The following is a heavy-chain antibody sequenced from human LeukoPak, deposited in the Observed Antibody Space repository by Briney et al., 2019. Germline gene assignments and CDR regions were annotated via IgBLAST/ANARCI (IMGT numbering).Heavy chain of an antibody. J-gene: IGHJ4*02. V-gene: IGHV4-34*01. CDR2: INHSGST. CDR3: ARGVTLDY. CDR1: GGSFSGYY. Sequence: SETLSLTCAVYGGSFSGYYWSWIRQPPGKGLEWIGEINHSGSTNYNPSLKSRVTISVDTSKNQFSLKLSSVTAADTAVHYCARGVTLDYWGQGTLVTVS.